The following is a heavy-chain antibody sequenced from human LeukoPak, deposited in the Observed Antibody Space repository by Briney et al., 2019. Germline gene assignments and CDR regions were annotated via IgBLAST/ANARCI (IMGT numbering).Heavy chain of an antibody. D-gene: IGHD6-19*01. CDR3: AKGLVGGWLNLDF. CDR2: ISGRAGSI. CDR1: GFTFSNYA. V-gene: IGHV3-23*01. J-gene: IGHJ4*02. Sequence: GGSLRLSYAASGFTFSNYAMSWVRQAPEKGLEWVSTISGRAGSIYYADSVRGRFAISRDNSKNTLYLQMNSLRVEDTAIYYCAKGLVGGWLNLDFWGQGTRVTVSS.